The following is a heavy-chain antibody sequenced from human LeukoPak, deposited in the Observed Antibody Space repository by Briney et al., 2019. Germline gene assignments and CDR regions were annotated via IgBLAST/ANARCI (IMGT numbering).Heavy chain of an antibody. Sequence: SETLSLTCTVSGGSISSYYWSWIRQPPGKGLEWIGYIYYSGSTNYNPSLKSRVTISVDTSKDQFSLKLSSVTAADTAVYYCARGLAAAAVAGLDYWGQGTLVTVSS. CDR1: GGSISSYY. CDR2: IYYSGST. V-gene: IGHV4-59*01. CDR3: ARGLAAAAVAGLDY. D-gene: IGHD6-19*01. J-gene: IGHJ4*02.